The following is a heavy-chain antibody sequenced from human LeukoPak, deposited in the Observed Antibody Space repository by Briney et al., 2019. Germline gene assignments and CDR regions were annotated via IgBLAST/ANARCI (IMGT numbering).Heavy chain of an antibody. CDR2: VSPGGYT. D-gene: IGHD2-21*01. CDR3: ARIRCGRGQNKCYNH. Sequence: SENLSLTCAVSGVSISDFSWSWIRQSPGKGLEWIGEVSPGGYTNYNPSLGSRAITTSDTSASQLSLRLTTVAGADTAIYYCARIRCGRGQNKCYNHWAQGTLVTVSS. CDR1: GVSISDFS. V-gene: IGHV4-34*01. J-gene: IGHJ5*02.